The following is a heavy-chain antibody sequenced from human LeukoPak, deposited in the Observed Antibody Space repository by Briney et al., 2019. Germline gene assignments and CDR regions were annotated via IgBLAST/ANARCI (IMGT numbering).Heavy chain of an antibody. J-gene: IGHJ5*02. D-gene: IGHD4-17*01. CDR2: IYYSGST. CDR1: GGSISSSSYY. Sequence: SETLSLTCTVSGGSISSSSYYWGWIRQPPGKGLEWIGSIYYSGSTYYNPSLKSRVTISVDTSKNQFSLKLSSVTAADTAVYYCARGHDYGDYVNWFDPWGQGTLVTVSS. V-gene: IGHV4-39*07. CDR3: ARGHDYGDYVNWFDP.